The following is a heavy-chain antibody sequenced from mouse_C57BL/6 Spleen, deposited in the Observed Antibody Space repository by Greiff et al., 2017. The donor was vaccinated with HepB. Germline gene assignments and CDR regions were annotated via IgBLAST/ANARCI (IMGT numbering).Heavy chain of an antibody. CDR1: GFTFTDYY. V-gene: IGHV7-3*01. J-gene: IGHJ2*01. Sequence: EVQGVESGGGLVQPGGSLSLSCAASGFTFTDYYMSWVRQPPGKALEWLGFIRNKANGYTTEYSASVKGRFTISRDNSQSILYLQMNALRAEDSATYYCSRSPYVYPYFDYWGQGTTLTVSS. CDR3: SRSPYVYPYFDY. CDR2: IRNKANGYTT. D-gene: IGHD2-2*01.